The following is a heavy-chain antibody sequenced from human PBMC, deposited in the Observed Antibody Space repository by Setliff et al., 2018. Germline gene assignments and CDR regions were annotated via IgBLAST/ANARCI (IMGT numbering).Heavy chain of an antibody. V-gene: IGHV3-23*01. CDR3: AKSMTTEIYFDY. J-gene: IGHJ4*02. CDR2: IRDSGGSA. Sequence: PGGSLRLSCAASGFTFSSYAMNWVRQAPGKGLEWVSAIRDSGGSAYYADSVKGRFTISRDNSKNTLYLQMTSLRAEDTAVYYCAKSMTTEIYFDYWGQGTLVTVSS. D-gene: IGHD4-17*01. CDR1: GFTFSSYA.